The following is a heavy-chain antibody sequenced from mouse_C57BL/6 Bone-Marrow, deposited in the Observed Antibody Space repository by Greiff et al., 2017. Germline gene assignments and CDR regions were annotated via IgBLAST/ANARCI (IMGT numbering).Heavy chain of an antibody. CDR1: GFNIKDYY. V-gene: IGHV14-2*01. D-gene: IGHD1-1*01. CDR2: IDPEDGET. Sequence: VQLQQSGAELVKPGASVKLSCTASGFNIKDYYMHWVKQRTEQGLEWIGRIDPEDGETKYDPKFQGKATITADTSPNTAYQQLSSLTSEDTAVYYCARPITTVVATDWYFDVWGTGTTVTVTS. CDR3: ARPITTVVATDWYFDV. J-gene: IGHJ1*03.